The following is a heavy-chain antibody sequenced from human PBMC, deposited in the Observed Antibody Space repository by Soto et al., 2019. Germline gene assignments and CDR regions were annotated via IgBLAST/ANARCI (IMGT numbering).Heavy chain of an antibody. V-gene: IGHV3-30*18. CDR1: GFTFSSYG. CDR3: AKLEYQYSSSSVGNFYYYGMDV. J-gene: IGHJ6*02. Sequence: PGGSLRLSCAASGFTFSSYGMHWVRQAPGKGLEWVAVISYDGSNKYYADSVKGRFTISRDNSKNTLYLQMNSLRAEDTAVYYCAKLEYQYSSSSVGNFYYYGMDVWGQGTTVTVSS. CDR2: ISYDGSNK. D-gene: IGHD6-6*01.